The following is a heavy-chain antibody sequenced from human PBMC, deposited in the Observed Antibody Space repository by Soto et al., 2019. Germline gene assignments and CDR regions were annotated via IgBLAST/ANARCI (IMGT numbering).Heavy chain of an antibody. CDR3: ATTTTIRAGWFDP. V-gene: IGHV4-4*08. J-gene: IGHJ5*02. D-gene: IGHD4-4*01. CDR2: IYSSGTT. Sequence: SETLSLTCTVSGGSISGYYWTWIRQPPGKGLEWIGYIYSSGTTKYNPSLKSRATMSVDTSKNQFSLKLTSVTAADTAVYYCATTTTIRAGWFDPWGQGALVTVSS. CDR1: GGSISGYY.